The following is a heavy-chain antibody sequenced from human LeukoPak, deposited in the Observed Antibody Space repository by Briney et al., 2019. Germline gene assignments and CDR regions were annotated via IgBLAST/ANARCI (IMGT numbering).Heavy chain of an antibody. V-gene: IGHV3-7*03. CDR3: AKSSITIFGVVISPFDY. Sequence: GGSLRLSCAGSGFTFSSYWMSWVRQAPGKGLEWVANIKQDGGDKYYVDSVKGRFTISRDNSKNTLYLQMNSLRAEDTAVYYCAKSSITIFGVVISPFDYWGQGTLVTVSS. J-gene: IGHJ4*02. CDR1: GFTFSSYW. D-gene: IGHD3-3*01. CDR2: IKQDGGDK.